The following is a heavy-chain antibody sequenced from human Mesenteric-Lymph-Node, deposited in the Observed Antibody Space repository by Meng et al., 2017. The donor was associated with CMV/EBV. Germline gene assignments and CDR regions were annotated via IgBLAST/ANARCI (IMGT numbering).Heavy chain of an antibody. CDR2: INPSGGST. CDR3: AREGGAGYCSSTSCYWGYYYGMDV. CDR1: GYTFTGYY. Sequence: ASVKVSCKASGYTFTGYYMHWVRQAPGQGLEWMGIINPSGGSTSYAQKFQGRVTMTRDTSTSTVYMELSSLRSEDTAVYYCAREGGAGYCSSTSCYWGYYYGMDVWGQGTTVTVSS. D-gene: IGHD2-2*01. V-gene: IGHV1-46*01. J-gene: IGHJ6*02.